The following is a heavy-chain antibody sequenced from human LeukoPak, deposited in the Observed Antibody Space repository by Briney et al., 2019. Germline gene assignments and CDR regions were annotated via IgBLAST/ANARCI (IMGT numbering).Heavy chain of an antibody. CDR1: RFTFSNAW. Sequence: KPGGSLRLSCAASRFTFSNAWMSWVRQAPGKGLEWVGRIKSKTDGGTTDYAAPVKGRFTISRDDSKNTLYLQMNSLKTEDTAVYYCTTDPRITMIVVVSNWSQGTLVTVSS. D-gene: IGHD3-22*01. CDR3: TTDPRITMIVVVSN. V-gene: IGHV3-15*01. J-gene: IGHJ4*02. CDR2: IKSKTDGGTT.